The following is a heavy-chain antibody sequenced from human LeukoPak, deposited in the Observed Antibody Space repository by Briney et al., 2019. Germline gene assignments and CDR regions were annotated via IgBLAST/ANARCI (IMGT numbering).Heavy chain of an antibody. J-gene: IGHJ6*03. Sequence: GGSLRLSCAASGFTFSTYGMHWVRQAPGKGLEWVAFIRSDGTSKYYTDSVKGRFTISRDNSKNTLCLQMNSLRAEDTAVYYCANQGGSLSEVGYYMDVWGKGTTVTVSS. CDR1: GFTFSTYG. CDR3: ANQGGSLSEVGYYMDV. V-gene: IGHV3-30*02. D-gene: IGHD1-26*01. CDR2: IRSDGTSK.